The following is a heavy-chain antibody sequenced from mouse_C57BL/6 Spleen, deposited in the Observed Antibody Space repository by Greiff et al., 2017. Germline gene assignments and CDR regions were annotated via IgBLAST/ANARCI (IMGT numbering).Heavy chain of an antibody. V-gene: IGHV1-15*01. CDR1: GYTFTDYE. CDR2: IDPETGGT. Sequence: VQLQQSGAELVRPGASVTLSCKASGYTFTDYEMHWVKQTPVHGLEWIGAIDPETGGTAYNQKFKGKAILTADKSSSTAYMELRSLTSEDAAVYYCTRHYSNFYYFDYWGQGTTLTVSS. D-gene: IGHD2-5*01. CDR3: TRHYSNFYYFDY. J-gene: IGHJ2*01.